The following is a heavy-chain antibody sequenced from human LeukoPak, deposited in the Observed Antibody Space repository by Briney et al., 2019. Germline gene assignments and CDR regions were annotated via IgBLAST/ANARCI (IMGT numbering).Heavy chain of an antibody. CDR1: GFTVSSKY. D-gene: IGHD6-13*01. CDR3: AREASYSGSWWYFDH. V-gene: IGHV3-66*01. Sequence: GGSLRLSCAASGFTVSSKYISWVRQAPGKGLEWVSVMYDGGSAECADCVKGRFTISRDNSKSKVYLQMNSLRVEDTAVYYCAREASYSGSWWYFDHWGQGTLVTVSS. CDR2: MYDGGSA. J-gene: IGHJ4*02.